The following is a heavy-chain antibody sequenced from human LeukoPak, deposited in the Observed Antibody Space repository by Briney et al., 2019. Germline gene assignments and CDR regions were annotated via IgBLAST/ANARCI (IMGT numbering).Heavy chain of an antibody. Sequence: GGSLRLSCAASGFTFSSYGMHWVRQAPGKGLEWVAVISYDGSNKYYADAVKGRVTISRDNSKNTLYLQMNSLRAEDTAVYYCAKRSCSGGSCYHIDYWGQGTLVTVSS. CDR1: GFTFSSYG. D-gene: IGHD2-15*01. J-gene: IGHJ4*02. V-gene: IGHV3-30*18. CDR2: ISYDGSNK. CDR3: AKRSCSGGSCYHIDY.